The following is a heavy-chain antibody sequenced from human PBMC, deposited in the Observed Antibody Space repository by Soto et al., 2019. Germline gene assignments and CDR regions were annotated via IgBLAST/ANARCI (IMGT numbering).Heavy chain of an antibody. J-gene: IGHJ5*02. V-gene: IGHV1-18*01. Sequence: ASVKVSCKASGYTFTSYGISWVRQAPGQGLEWMGWISAYNGNTNYAQKLQGRVTMTTDTSTSTAYMELRSQRSDDTAVYYCADTVGYYYDSSGSVGYWFDPWGQGTLVTVSS. D-gene: IGHD3-22*01. CDR3: ADTVGYYYDSSGSVGYWFDP. CDR1: GYTFTSYG. CDR2: ISAYNGNT.